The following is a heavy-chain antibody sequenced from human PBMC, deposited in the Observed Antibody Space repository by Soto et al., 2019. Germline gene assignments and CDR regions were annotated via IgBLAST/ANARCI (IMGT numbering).Heavy chain of an antibody. CDR2: IYYSGTT. Sequence: QVQLQESGPGLVKPSDTLSLTCAVSGYSISSSNWWGWIRQPPGKGLEWIGYIYYSGTTYYNPSLKSXXTXSXXTAKNQFTLRMTSVTAVDTVVYYCARREIQCPIDYWGQGTLVTVSS. J-gene: IGHJ4*02. CDR3: ARREIQCPIDY. D-gene: IGHD1-26*01. V-gene: IGHV4-28*01. CDR1: GYSISSSNW.